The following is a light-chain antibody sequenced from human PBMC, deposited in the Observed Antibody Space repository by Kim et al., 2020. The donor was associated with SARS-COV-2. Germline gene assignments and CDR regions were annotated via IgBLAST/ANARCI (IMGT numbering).Light chain of an antibody. CDR3: QHYNSYPYT. J-gene: IGKJ2*01. CDR2: KAS. Sequence: ASVGDSVTITCRASQSISDWLAWYQQKPGKAPNLLIYKASTLESGVPSRFSGIGSGTEFSLTIASLQPDDFATYYCQHYNSYPYTFGQGTKVDSK. V-gene: IGKV1-5*03. CDR1: QSISDW.